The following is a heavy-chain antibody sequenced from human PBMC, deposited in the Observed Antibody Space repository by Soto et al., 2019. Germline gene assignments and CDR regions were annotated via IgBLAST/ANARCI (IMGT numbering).Heavy chain of an antibody. CDR3: ARHGAIYSNSWYDFDY. D-gene: IGHD6-13*01. CDR1: GGSVSSGSYY. Sequence: SETLSLTCTVSGGSVSSGSYYWSWIRQPPGKGLEWIGYIYNSGSANYNPSLKSRVTISIDMSQNQFSLKLTSVTAADTAVYYCARHGAIYSNSWYDFDYWGQGTLVTVSS. CDR2: IYNSGSA. V-gene: IGHV4-61*01. J-gene: IGHJ4*02.